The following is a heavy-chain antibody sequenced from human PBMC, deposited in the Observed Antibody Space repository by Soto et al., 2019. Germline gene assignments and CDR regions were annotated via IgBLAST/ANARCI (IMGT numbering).Heavy chain of an antibody. J-gene: IGHJ6*02. CDR1: GFSFSSYA. CDR2: VSRGSG. Sequence: GGSLRLSCAASGFSFSSYAMSWVRQTPGRGLEWVSGVSRGSGNYADSVKGRFTISRDNSKNTLYLQMNSLRAEDTALYYCATSGDYGMDAWGQGTTVTVS. CDR3: ATSGDYGMDA. V-gene: IGHV3-23*01.